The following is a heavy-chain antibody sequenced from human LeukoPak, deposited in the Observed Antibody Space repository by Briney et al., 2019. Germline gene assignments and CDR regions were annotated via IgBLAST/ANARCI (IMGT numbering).Heavy chain of an antibody. CDR3: ARQPSLSYCSGGTCWFDP. V-gene: IGHV3-21*01. CDR1: GFTFSSYR. J-gene: IGHJ5*02. D-gene: IGHD2-15*01. CDR2: ISSSSSYI. Sequence: GGSLRLSCAASGFTFSSYRMNWVRQAPGKGLEWVSSISSSSSYIYSADSMKGRFTISRDNAKNSLYLQMNSLRAEDTAVYYCARQPSLSYCSGGTCWFDPWGQGTLVTVSS.